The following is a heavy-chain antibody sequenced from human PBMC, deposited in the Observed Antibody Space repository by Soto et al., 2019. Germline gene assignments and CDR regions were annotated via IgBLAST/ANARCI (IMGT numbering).Heavy chain of an antibody. J-gene: IGHJ6*04. Sequence: QLVESGGGLVQPGGSLRLSCAASGFTFSSYWMSWVRQAPGKGLEWVANIKQDGSEKYYVDSVKGRFTISRDNAKNSLYLQMNSLRAEDTAVYSCARADALRFSGVWGKGTTVTVSS. CDR2: IKQDGSEK. CDR3: ARADALRFSGV. D-gene: IGHD3-3*01. CDR1: GFTFSSYW. V-gene: IGHV3-7*01.